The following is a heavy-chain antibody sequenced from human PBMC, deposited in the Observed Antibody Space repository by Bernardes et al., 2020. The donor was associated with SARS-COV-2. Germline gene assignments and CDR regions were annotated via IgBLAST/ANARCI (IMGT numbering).Heavy chain of an antibody. CDR2: ISAYNGNT. Sequence: ASVKVSCKASGYTFTSYGISWVRQAPGQGLEWMGWISAYNGNTNYAQKLQGRVTMTTDTSTSTAYMELRSLRSDDTAVYYCARDYNYYGSGSYYSWLVNWFDPWGQGTLVTVSS. J-gene: IGHJ5*02. CDR1: GYTFTSYG. V-gene: IGHV1-18*01. D-gene: IGHD3-10*01. CDR3: ARDYNYYGSGSYYSWLVNWFDP.